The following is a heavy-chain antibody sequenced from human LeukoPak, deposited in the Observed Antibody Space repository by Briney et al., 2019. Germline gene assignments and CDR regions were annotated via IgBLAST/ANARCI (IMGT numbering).Heavy chain of an antibody. CDR3: AGKLWFGELSLNDAFDI. CDR1: GYSFTSYW. V-gene: IGHV5-51*01. CDR2: IYPGDSDT. D-gene: IGHD3-10*01. J-gene: IGHJ3*02. Sequence: GESLKISCKGSGYSFTSYWIGWVRQMPGKGLEWMGIIYPGDSDTRYSPSFQGQVTISADESISTAYLQWSSLKASDTAMYYCAGKLWFGELSLNDAFDIWGQGTMVTVSS.